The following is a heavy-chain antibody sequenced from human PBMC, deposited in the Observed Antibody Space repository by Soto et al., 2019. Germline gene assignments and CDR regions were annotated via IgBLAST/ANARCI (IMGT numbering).Heavy chain of an antibody. J-gene: IGHJ5*02. CDR3: ARDIVHTRDKNWFDP. V-gene: IGHV1-18*01. Sequence: ASVKVSWKASGYTFNSYGITWVRQAPGQGLEWMGWISAYNGDTNYAQNFRGRVTMTTDTSTSTAYMELRSLRSDDTAMYYCARDIVHTRDKNWFDPWGQGTQVTVSS. CDR2: ISAYNGDT. D-gene: IGHD5-12*01. CDR1: GYTFNSYG.